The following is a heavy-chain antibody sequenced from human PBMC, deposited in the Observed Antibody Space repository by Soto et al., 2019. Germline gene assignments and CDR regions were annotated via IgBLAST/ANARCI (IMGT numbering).Heavy chain of an antibody. Sequence: GGSLRLSCAASGFTFSSYWMHWVRQVPEKGLVWVSRINSDGSITNYADAVKGRFTISRDNDKNTLYLQMNSLRAEDTAVYYCVRYPRSVGGSYRPDYWGQGTLVTSPQ. V-gene: IGHV3-74*01. CDR2: INSDGSIT. J-gene: IGHJ4*02. CDR1: GFTFSSYW. D-gene: IGHD3-16*02. CDR3: VRYPRSVGGSYRPDY.